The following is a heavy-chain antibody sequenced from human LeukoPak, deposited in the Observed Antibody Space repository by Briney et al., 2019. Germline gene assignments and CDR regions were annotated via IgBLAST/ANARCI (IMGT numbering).Heavy chain of an antibody. CDR3: ARAPSYYGSAIYYFDY. CDR2: ISTSGSSA. V-gene: IGHV3-64*01. CDR1: GFTFSSYS. J-gene: IGHJ4*02. D-gene: IGHD3-10*01. Sequence: GGSLRLSCAASGFTFSSYSMHWVRQAPGKGLEYVSAISTSGSSAYYANSVKGRFITSRDNSKNTLYLQMGSLRTEDMAVYYCARAPSYYGSAIYYFDYWGQGALVTVSS.